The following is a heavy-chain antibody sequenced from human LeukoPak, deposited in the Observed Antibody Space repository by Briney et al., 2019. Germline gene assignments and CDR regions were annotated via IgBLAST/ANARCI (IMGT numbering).Heavy chain of an antibody. Sequence: ASVKVSCNASGYTFSSYGISWVRQAPGQGLEWMGWISPHNGNAIYVQKFQGRLTMTTDTSTNTASMELRSLRADDTAVYYCARFGGLYSSPSRWLTNWGQGVLVIVSS. CDR1: GYTFSSYG. D-gene: IGHD6-6*01. CDR2: ISPHNGNA. V-gene: IGHV1-18*01. J-gene: IGHJ4*02. CDR3: ARFGGLYSSPSRWLTN.